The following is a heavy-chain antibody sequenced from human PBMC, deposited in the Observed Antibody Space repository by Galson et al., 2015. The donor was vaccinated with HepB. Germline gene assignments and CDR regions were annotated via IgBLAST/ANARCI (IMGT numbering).Heavy chain of an antibody. CDR3: AEEEQDGVYYYYGMDV. CDR2: ISWNSGSI. J-gene: IGHJ6*02. Sequence: SLRLSCAASGFTFDDYAMHWVRQAPGKGLEWVSGISWNSGSIGYADSVKGRFTISRDNAKNSLYLQMNSLRAEDTALYYCAEEEQDGVYYYYGMDVCGQGTTVTVSS. V-gene: IGHV3-9*01. D-gene: IGHD3-10*01. CDR1: GFTFDDYA.